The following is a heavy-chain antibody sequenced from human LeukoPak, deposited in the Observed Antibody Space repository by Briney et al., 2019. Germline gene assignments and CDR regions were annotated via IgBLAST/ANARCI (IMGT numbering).Heavy chain of an antibody. CDR3: ARGRADIVVVVAATLRSDAFDI. CDR2: ISYDGSNK. V-gene: IGHV3-30-3*01. J-gene: IGHJ3*02. CDR1: GFTFSSYA. D-gene: IGHD2-15*01. Sequence: PGGSLRLSCAASGFTFSSYAMHWVRQAPGKGLEWVAVISYDGSNKYYADSVKGRFTISRDNSKNTLYLQMNSLRAEDTAVYYCARGRADIVVVVAATLRSDAFDIWGQGTMVTVSS.